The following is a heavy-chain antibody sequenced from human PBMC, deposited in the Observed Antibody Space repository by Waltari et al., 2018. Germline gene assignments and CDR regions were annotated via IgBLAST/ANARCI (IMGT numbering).Heavy chain of an antibody. CDR1: GGTFSSYA. D-gene: IGHD3-22*01. J-gene: IGHJ4*02. Sequence: QVQLVQSGAEVKKPGSSVKVSCKASGGTFSSYAISWVRQAPGQGLEWMGRIIPILGTANDAQKFQGRVTITADKSTSTAYMELSSLRSEDTAVYYCARGGGDSSGYYPPDLDYWGQGTLVTVSS. CDR3: ARGGGDSSGYYPPDLDY. V-gene: IGHV1-69*13. CDR2: IIPILGTA.